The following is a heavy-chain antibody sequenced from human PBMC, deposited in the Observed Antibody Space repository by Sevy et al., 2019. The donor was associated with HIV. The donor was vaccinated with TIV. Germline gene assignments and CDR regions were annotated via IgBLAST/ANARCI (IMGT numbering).Heavy chain of an antibody. CDR1: GFTFSSHW. CDR3: ARDTGGIGMDV. J-gene: IGHJ6*02. V-gene: IGHV3-7*01. D-gene: IGHD6-13*01. CDR2: IKQDGSEK. Sequence: EGSLRLSCAASGFTFSSHWMSWVRQAPGKGLEWVANIKQDGSEKYYVDSVKGRFTISRDNAKNSLSLQMNSLRAEDTAVYYCARDTGGIGMDVWGQGTTVTVSS.